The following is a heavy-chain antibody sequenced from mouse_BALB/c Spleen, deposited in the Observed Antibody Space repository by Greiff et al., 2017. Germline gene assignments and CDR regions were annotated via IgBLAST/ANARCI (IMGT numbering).Heavy chain of an antibody. D-gene: IGHD4-1*01. J-gene: IGHJ3*01. Sequence: VKLEESGPGLVAPSQSLSITCTVSGFSLTSYGVHWVRQPPGKGLEWLGVIWAGGSTNYNSALMSRLSISKDNSKSQVFLKMNSLQTDDTAMYYCARDKTGTGDWFAYWGQGTLVTVSA. CDR2: IWAGGST. V-gene: IGHV2-9*02. CDR1: GFSLTSYG. CDR3: ARDKTGTGDWFAY.